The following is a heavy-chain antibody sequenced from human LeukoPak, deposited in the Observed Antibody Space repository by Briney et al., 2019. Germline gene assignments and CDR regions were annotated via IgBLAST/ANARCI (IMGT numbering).Heavy chain of an antibody. Sequence: GASVKVSCKASGYTFTGYYMHWVRQAPGQGLEWMGWINPKNDVTKFAQKLQGRVTITSDRSISTAYMELSRLRSDDTAVYYCARALLWFGEGAFDIWGQGTMVTVSS. CDR2: INPKNDVT. V-gene: IGHV1-2*02. D-gene: IGHD3-10*01. J-gene: IGHJ3*02. CDR1: GYTFTGYY. CDR3: ARALLWFGEGAFDI.